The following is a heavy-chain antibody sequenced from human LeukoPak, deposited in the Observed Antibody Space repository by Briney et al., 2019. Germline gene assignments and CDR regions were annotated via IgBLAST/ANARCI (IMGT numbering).Heavy chain of an antibody. CDR1: GGSFSGYY. D-gene: IGHD4-11*01. CDR3: ARGSRATVTTFRVFGYFDL. CDR2: IYHSGST. V-gene: IGHV4-34*01. Sequence: PSETLSLTCAVYGGSFSGYYWSWIRQPPGKGREWIGEIYHSGSTNYNPSLKSRVTISVDTSKNQFSLKLNSVTAADTAVYYCARGSRATVTTFRVFGYFDLWGRGTLVTVSS. J-gene: IGHJ2*01.